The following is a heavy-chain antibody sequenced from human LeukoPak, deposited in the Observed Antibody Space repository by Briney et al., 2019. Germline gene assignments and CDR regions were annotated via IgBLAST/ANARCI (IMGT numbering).Heavy chain of an antibody. Sequence: GSVEVSCKASGYTFTGYGISWVRQAPGQGLEWMGWISAYNGNTNYAHKLQGRVPMTTDTSTSTACTAKRSLRSDDPAVYYCARDRGTFYYDSGGYFFDHWGQGTLVTVSS. V-gene: IGHV1-18*01. J-gene: IGHJ4*02. CDR2: ISAYNGNT. CDR3: ARDRGTFYYDSGGYFFDH. CDR1: GYTFTGYG. D-gene: IGHD3-22*01.